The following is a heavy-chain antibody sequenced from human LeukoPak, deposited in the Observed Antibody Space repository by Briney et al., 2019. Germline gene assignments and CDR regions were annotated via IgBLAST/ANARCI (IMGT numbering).Heavy chain of an antibody. J-gene: IGHJ5*02. V-gene: IGHV4-39*01. D-gene: IGHD6-13*01. CDR3: ARHYAGRAGNWFDP. Sequence: KPSETLSLTCTVSGGSISSSSYYWDWIRQPPGKGLEWIGNLYDSGSTHYNPSLRSRVTISVDTSKNQFSLKLSSVTAADTAVYYCARHYAGRAGNWFDPWGQGTLVTVSS. CDR1: GGSISSSSYY. CDR2: LYDSGST.